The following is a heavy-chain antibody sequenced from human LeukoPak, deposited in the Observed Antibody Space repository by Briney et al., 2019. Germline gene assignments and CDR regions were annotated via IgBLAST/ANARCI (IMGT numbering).Heavy chain of an antibody. CDR3: ARDGGYATNYYYYGMDV. CDR1: GFTFSDYY. CDR2: ISSSGSTI. V-gene: IGHV3-11*01. J-gene: IGHJ6*02. Sequence: GGSLRLSCAASGFTFSDYYMSWIRQAPGKRLEWVSYISSSGSTIYYADSVKGRFTISRDNAKNSLYLQMNSLRAEDTAVYYCARDGGYATNYYYYGMDVWGQGTTVTVSS. D-gene: IGHD2-8*01.